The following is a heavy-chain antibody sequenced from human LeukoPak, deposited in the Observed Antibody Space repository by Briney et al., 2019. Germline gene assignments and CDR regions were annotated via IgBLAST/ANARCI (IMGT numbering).Heavy chain of an antibody. Sequence: SETLSLTCTVSGGSVSSGGYSWSWIRQPPGKGLEWIGYIFRGVTTYYNPSLRSRVTISVDSSKNQFSLILNSMTAADTAVYYCARESGKFCSSTDCFTIDKWGQGTLVTVSS. CDR2: IFRGVTT. D-gene: IGHD2-2*01. CDR1: GGSVSSGGYS. V-gene: IGHV4-30-2*01. CDR3: ARESGKFCSSTDCFTIDK. J-gene: IGHJ4*02.